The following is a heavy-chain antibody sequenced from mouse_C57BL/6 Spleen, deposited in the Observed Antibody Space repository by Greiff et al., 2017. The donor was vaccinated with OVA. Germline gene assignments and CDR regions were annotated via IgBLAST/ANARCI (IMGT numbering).Heavy chain of an antibody. J-gene: IGHJ3*01. Sequence: QVQLQQSGAELVKPGASVKISCKASGYAFSSYWMNWVKQRPGKGLEWIGQIYPGDGDTNYNGKFKGKATLTADKSSSTAYMQLSSLTSEDSAVYFCARLQGGSSYWSAYWGQGTLVTVSA. CDR3: ARLQGGSSYWSAY. CDR1: GYAFSSYW. V-gene: IGHV1-80*01. D-gene: IGHD1-1*01. CDR2: IYPGDGDT.